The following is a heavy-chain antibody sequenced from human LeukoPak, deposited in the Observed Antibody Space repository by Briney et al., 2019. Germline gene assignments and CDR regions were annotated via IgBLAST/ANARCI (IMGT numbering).Heavy chain of an antibody. J-gene: IGHJ4*02. CDR2: ISTYNGNT. CDR3: ARVSRGNSVGGEY. V-gene: IGHV1-18*01. CDR1: GYSFVLYG. D-gene: IGHD4-23*01. Sequence: ASVKVSCKASGYSFVLYGISWVRQAPGQGPEWMGWISTYNGNTKYAEKFQGRVTMTTDTPTSTAYMELRSLRSDGTAVYYCARVSRGNSVGGEYWGQGTLVSVSS.